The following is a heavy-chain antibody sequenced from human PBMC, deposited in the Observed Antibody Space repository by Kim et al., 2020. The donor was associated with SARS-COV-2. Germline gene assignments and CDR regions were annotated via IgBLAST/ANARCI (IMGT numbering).Heavy chain of an antibody. D-gene: IGHD3-22*01. J-gene: IGHJ4*02. V-gene: IGHV3-43*02. CDR2: ISGDGGST. Sequence: GGSLRLSCAASGFTFDDYAMHWVRQAPGKGLEWVSLISGDGGSTYYADSVKGRFTISRDNSKNSLYLQMNSLRTEDTALYYCAKGPPYYYDSSGYYPIDYWGQGTLVTVSS. CDR3: AKGPPYYYDSSGYYPIDY. CDR1: GFTFDDYA.